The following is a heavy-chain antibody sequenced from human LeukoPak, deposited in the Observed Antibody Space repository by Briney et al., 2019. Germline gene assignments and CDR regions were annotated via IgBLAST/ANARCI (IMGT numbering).Heavy chain of an antibody. D-gene: IGHD2-15*01. J-gene: IGHJ6*03. CDR2: IYNSGST. V-gene: IGHV4-39*07. CDR3: ARSVEGYCSGDNCYYYYYYMDV. CDR1: GGSISSSSYY. Sequence: SETLSLTCTVSGGSISSSSYYWGWIRQPPGKGLEWIGSIYNSGSTNYNPSLKSRVTISVDTSKNQFSLKLSSVTAADTAVYYCARSVEGYCSGDNCYYYYYYMDVWGKGTTVTVSS.